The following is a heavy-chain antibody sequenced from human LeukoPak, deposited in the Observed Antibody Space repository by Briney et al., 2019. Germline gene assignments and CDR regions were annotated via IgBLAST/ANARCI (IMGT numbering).Heavy chain of an antibody. CDR2: IKKDGSEM. CDR3: ARQETSSYNGAFDI. Sequence: GGSLRLSCAAPGLIFSSYWMSWVRQAPGKGLEWVANIKKDGSEMYYVDSVKGRFTISRDNAKNSLYLQMNSLRADDTAVYHCARQETSSYNGAFDIWGQGTMVTVSS. D-gene: IGHD1-26*01. CDR1: GLIFSSYW. J-gene: IGHJ3*02. V-gene: IGHV3-7*01.